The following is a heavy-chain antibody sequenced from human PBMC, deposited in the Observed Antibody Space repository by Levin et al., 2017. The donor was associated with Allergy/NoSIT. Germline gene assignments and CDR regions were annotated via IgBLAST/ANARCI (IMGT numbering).Heavy chain of an antibody. CDR3: ARFRDTYYDILTGYYFDY. Sequence: HTGGSLRLSCAASGFTFSSYWMSWVRQAPGKGLEWVANIKQDGSEKYYVDSVKGRFTISRDNAKNSLYLQMNSLRAEDTAVYYCARFRDTYYDILTGYYFDYWGQGTLVTVSS. D-gene: IGHD3-9*01. CDR2: IKQDGSEK. V-gene: IGHV3-7*01. CDR1: GFTFSSYW. J-gene: IGHJ4*02.